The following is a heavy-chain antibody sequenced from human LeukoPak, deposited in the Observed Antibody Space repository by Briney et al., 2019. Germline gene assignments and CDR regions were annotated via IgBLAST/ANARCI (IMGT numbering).Heavy chain of an antibody. CDR3: ARGWNYAFRFDY. CDR2: IKQDGSEK. V-gene: IGHV3-7*01. Sequence: DPGGSRRLSCAASGFSFSDYWMTWVRQAPGKGLEWVAHIKQDGSEKYYVDSIKGRFTISRDNAKNLVYLQMNSLRAEDTAVYYCARGWNYAFRFDYWGQGTLVTVSS. J-gene: IGHJ4*02. D-gene: IGHD1-7*01. CDR1: GFSFSDYW.